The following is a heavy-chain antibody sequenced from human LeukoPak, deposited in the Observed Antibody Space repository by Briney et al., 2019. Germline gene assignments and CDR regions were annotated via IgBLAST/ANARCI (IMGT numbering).Heavy chain of an antibody. V-gene: IGHV1-2*02. CDR2: INPNSGGT. J-gene: IGHJ5*02. D-gene: IGHD3-10*01. Sequence: ASVKVSCKASGYTFTGYYMHWVRQAPGQGLEWMGWINPNSGGTNYAQKFQGRVTMTTDTSTSTAYMELRSLRSDDTAVYYCARDGENWFDPWGQGTLVTVSS. CDR1: GYTFTGYY. CDR3: ARDGENWFDP.